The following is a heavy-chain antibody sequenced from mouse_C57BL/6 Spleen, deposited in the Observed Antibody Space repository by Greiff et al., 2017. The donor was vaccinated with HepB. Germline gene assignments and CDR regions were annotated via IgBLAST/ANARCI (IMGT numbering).Heavy chain of an antibody. CDR1: GYTFTDYY. CDR2: IYPGSGNT. Sequence: QVHVKQSGAELVRPGASVKLSCKASGYTFTDYYINWVKQRPGQGLEWIARIYPGSGNTYYNEKFKGKATLTAEKSSSTAYMQLSSLTSEDSAVYFCARLTGTRAMDYWGQGTSVTVSS. V-gene: IGHV1-76*01. J-gene: IGHJ4*01. D-gene: IGHD4-1*01. CDR3: ARLTGTRAMDY.